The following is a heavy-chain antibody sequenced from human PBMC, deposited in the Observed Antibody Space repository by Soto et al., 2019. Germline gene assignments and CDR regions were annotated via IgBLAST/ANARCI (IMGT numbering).Heavy chain of an antibody. Sequence: PGGSLRLSCVTYGLTFTDYWMSWVRQAPGKGLEWVANIKQDESEKNYLDSVKGRFTISRDNAKNSLYLQMNSLRAEDTAVYYCASDRFRGTYYLRGVTYFFEEWGQGAPVT. J-gene: IGHJ4*02. CDR3: ASDRFRGTYYLRGVTYFFEE. V-gene: IGHV3-7*03. D-gene: IGHD1-26*01. CDR1: GLTFTDYW. CDR2: IKQDESEK.